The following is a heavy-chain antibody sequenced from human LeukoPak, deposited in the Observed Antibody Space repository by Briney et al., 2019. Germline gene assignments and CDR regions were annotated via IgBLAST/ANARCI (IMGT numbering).Heavy chain of an antibody. CDR1: GGTFSSYT. V-gene: IGHV1-18*01. CDR3: AGGYSYGRFDY. J-gene: IGHJ4*02. CDR2: ISAYNGNT. Sequence: AASVKVSCKASGGTFSSYTISWVRQAPGQGLEWMGWISAYNGNTNYAQKLQGRVTMTTDTSTSTAYMELRSLRSDDTAVYYCAGGYSYGRFDYWGQGTLVTVSS. D-gene: IGHD5-18*01.